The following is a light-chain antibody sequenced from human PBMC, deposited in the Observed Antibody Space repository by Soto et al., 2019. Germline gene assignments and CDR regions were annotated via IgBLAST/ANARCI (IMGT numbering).Light chain of an antibody. V-gene: IGKV3-20*01. CDR3: QQYVSSPPYT. Sequence: EIVLTQSPATLSLSPGDRATLSCRASQSVSRSYLAWYQQKPGQAPRLLIYGASSRATGIPDRFSGSGSGTDFTLTISRLEPEDFAVYYCQQYVSSPPYTFGQGTKLEIK. J-gene: IGKJ2*01. CDR2: GAS. CDR1: QSVSRSY.